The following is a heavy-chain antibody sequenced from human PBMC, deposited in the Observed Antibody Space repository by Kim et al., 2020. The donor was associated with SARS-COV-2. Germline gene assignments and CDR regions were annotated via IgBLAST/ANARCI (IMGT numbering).Heavy chain of an antibody. Sequence: GGSLRLSCAASGLSLSGYWMHWVRQAPGKGLVWVSRINADGTTTSYADSVKGRFTISRDNAKNTLYLHMNSLRVEDTALYYCTRDLTFWGQGTLVTVSS. J-gene: IGHJ4*02. V-gene: IGHV3-74*01. CDR1: GLSLSGYW. CDR3: TRDLTF. CDR2: INADGTTT. D-gene: IGHD3-3*02.